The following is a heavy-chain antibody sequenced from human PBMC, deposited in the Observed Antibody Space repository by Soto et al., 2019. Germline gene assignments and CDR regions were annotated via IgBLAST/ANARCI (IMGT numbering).Heavy chain of an antibody. D-gene: IGHD3-16*01. CDR1: GFTFNNYY. CDR3: ARDYYYLSDDHGVEH. Sequence: GGSLRLSCAASGFTFNNYYLAWIRRAPGKGLEWVSYVSGSGSSVFYTDSLKGRFTMSRDNAKRSVYLQMNSLTVEDTAVYYCARDYYYLSDDHGVEHCGQGTRVT. CDR2: VSGSGSSV. J-gene: IGHJ3*01. V-gene: IGHV3-11*01.